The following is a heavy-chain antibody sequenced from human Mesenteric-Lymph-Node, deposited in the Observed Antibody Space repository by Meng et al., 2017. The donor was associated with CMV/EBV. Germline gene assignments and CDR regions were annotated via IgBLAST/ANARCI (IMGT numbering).Heavy chain of an antibody. CDR1: GFDFGSYW. Sequence: KVSCKGSGFDFGSYWIGWVRQMPGRGLEWMGIIYSVDSDTRYSPSFQGQVTISADKSISTAYLQWSSLKASDTAMYYCALGSTIWAGMDVWGQGTTVTVSS. CDR2: IYSVDSDT. CDR3: ALGSTIWAGMDV. D-gene: IGHD5/OR15-5a*01. J-gene: IGHJ6*02. V-gene: IGHV5-51*01.